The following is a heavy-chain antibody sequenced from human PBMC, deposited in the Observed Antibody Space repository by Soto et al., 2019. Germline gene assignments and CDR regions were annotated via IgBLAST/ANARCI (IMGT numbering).Heavy chain of an antibody. J-gene: IGHJ4*02. V-gene: IGHV3-30-3*01. Sequence: GGSLILSCAASGFTLSSYAMHWVCQAPGKGLEWVAVISYDGSNKYYADSVKGRFTISRDNSKNTLYLQMNSLRAEDTAVYYCASQSGYSYGTFDYWGQGTLVTVSS. D-gene: IGHD5-18*01. CDR1: GFTLSSYA. CDR3: ASQSGYSYGTFDY. CDR2: ISYDGSNK.